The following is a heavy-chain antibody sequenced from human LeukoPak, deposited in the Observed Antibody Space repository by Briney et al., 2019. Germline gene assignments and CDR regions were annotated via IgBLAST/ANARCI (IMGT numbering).Heavy chain of an antibody. CDR2: IYSGGST. J-gene: IGHJ4*02. CDR3: ARTHSGSYLSFDY. Sequence: GGSLRLSCAASGFTVSSNYMSWVRQAPGKGLEWVSVIYSGGSTYYADSVKGRFTISRDNSKNTLYLQMNSLRAEDTAVYYCARTHSGSYLSFDYWGQGTLVTVSP. V-gene: IGHV3-53*01. D-gene: IGHD1-26*01. CDR1: GFTVSSNY.